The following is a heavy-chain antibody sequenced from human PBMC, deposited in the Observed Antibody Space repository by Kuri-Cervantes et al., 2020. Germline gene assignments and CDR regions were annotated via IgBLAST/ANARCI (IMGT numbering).Heavy chain of an antibody. J-gene: IGHJ3*02. D-gene: IGHD3-22*01. CDR3: ARGRITMIVVATTDAFDI. CDR1: GGTFSSYA. V-gene: IGHV1-69*05. CDR2: IIPIFGTA. Sequence: SVKVSCKASGGTFSSYAISWVRQAPGQGLEWMGGIIPIFGTANYAQKFQGRVTITTDEPTSTAYMELSSLRSEDTAVYYCARGRITMIVVATTDAFDIWGQGTMVTVSS.